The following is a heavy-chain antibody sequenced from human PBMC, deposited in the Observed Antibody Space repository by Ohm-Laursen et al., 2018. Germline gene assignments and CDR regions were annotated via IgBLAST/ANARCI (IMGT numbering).Heavy chain of an antibody. D-gene: IGHD6-19*01. CDR2: IYPGDSDT. Sequence: GESLRISCKGSGYSFTSYWIGWVRQMPGIGLEWMGTIYPGDSDTRYSPSFQGQGTISADKSISTAYLQWSSLKASDTAMYYCARHVGRGSGWDHGAFDIWGQGTMVTVSS. CDR3: ARHVGRGSGWDHGAFDI. J-gene: IGHJ3*02. V-gene: IGHV5-51*01. CDR1: GYSFTSYW.